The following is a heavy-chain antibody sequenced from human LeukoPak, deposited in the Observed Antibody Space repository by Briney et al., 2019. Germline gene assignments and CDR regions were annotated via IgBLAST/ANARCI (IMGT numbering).Heavy chain of an antibody. CDR2: ISYSGST. Sequence: SETLSLTCGVSGGSISSSSYYWGWFRQPPGKGLEWIASISYSGSTYYNPSLKSRVAISVDTSKNQFSLRLSSVTAADTAVYYCTKSYQLPPYDNWGQGTLVIVSS. J-gene: IGHJ4*02. CDR3: TKSYQLPPYDN. V-gene: IGHV4-39*01. D-gene: IGHD2-2*01. CDR1: GGSISSSSYY.